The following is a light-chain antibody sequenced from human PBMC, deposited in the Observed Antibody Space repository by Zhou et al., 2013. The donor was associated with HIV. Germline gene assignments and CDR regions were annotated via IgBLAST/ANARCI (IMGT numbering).Light chain of an antibody. CDR2: GAS. V-gene: IGKV1D-13*01. CDR3: QQFNNYPLT. J-gene: IGKJ3*01. CDR1: QGIRND. Sequence: AIQMTQSPSSLSASVGDRVIITCRASQGIRNDLGWYQQKPGKAPALLISGASNLEGGVPSRFSGSGSGTDFTLTINNLQPEDFATYYCQQFNNYPLTFGPGTKVDIK.